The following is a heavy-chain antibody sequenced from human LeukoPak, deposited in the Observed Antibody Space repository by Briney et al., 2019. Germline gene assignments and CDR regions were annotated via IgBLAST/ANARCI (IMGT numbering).Heavy chain of an antibody. CDR2: IWYDGSNK. CDR1: GFTFSDYA. D-gene: IGHD3-10*01. V-gene: IGHV3-33*06. Sequence: GGSLRLPCAASGFTFSDYAMHWVRQAPGKGLEWVALIWYDGSNKYYADSVKGRFTISRDNSKNTLYLQMNSLRAEDTAVYYCAKDRGLRYYYMDVWGRGTTVTVSS. CDR3: AKDRGLRYYYMDV. J-gene: IGHJ6*03.